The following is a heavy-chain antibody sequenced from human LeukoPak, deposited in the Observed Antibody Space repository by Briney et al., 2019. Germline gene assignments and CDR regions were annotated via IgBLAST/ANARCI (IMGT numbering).Heavy chain of an antibody. Sequence: SETLSLTCTVSGGSISSGGYYWSWIRQHPGKGLEWIGCIYYSGSTYYNPSLKSRVTISVDTSKNQFSLKLSSVTAADTAVYYCARGARGYCSGGSCYSYYYYYGMDVWGKGTTVTVSS. CDR1: GGSISSGGYY. J-gene: IGHJ6*04. CDR2: IYYSGST. CDR3: ARGARGYCSGGSCYSYYYYYGMDV. D-gene: IGHD2-15*01. V-gene: IGHV4-31*03.